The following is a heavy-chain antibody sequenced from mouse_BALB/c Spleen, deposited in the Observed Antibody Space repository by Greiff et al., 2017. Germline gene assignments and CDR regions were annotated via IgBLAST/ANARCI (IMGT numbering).Heavy chain of an antibody. D-gene: IGHD2-1*01. Sequence: VQLQQSGPGLVKPSQSLSLTCTVTGYSITSDYAWNWIRQFPGNKLEWMGYISYSGSTSYNPSLKSRISITRDTSKNQFFLQLNSVTTEDTATYYCARHYYGNYAWFAYWGQGTLVTVSA. CDR1: GYSITSDYA. CDR3: ARHYYGNYAWFAY. J-gene: IGHJ3*01. CDR2: ISYSGST. V-gene: IGHV3-2*02.